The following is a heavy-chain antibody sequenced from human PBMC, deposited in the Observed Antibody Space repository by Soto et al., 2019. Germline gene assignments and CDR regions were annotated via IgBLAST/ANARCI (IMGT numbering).Heavy chain of an antibody. CDR2: ISAYNGNT. J-gene: IGHJ4*02. Sequence: ASVKVSCKASGCTFTSYGISWVRQAPGQGLEWMGWISAYNGNTNYAQKLQGRVTMTTDTSTSTAYMELRSLRSDDTAVYYCARDHESIAARPLDYWGQGTLVTVSS. CDR3: ARDHESIAARPLDY. V-gene: IGHV1-18*04. D-gene: IGHD6-6*01. CDR1: GCTFTSYG.